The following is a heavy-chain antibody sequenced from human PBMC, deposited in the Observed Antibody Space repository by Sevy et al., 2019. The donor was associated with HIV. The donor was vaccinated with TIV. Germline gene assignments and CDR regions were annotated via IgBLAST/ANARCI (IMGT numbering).Heavy chain of an antibody. Sequence: GGSLRLSCAASGFTFDDYGMSWVRQAPGKGLEWVSGINWNGGRTGYADSVKGRFTISRDNAKNSLYLQMNSLRAEDTAWYYCARDSVLLLFGASDYWGQGTLVTVSS. CDR1: GFTFDDYG. CDR3: ARDSVLLLFGASDY. J-gene: IGHJ4*02. CDR2: INWNGGRT. D-gene: IGHD3-10*01. V-gene: IGHV3-20*04.